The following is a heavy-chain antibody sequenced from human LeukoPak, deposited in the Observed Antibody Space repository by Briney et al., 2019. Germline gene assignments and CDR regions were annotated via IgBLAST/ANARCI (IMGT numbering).Heavy chain of an antibody. Sequence: GGSLRLSCAASGFTFGDQWMNWVRQAPGQGLEWVACIKHDGSEKYYVDSVEGRFTISRDNAKNTLYLEMNSLRDEDTAMYYCATVNVPATSYWGQGTLVTVSS. D-gene: IGHD2-15*01. J-gene: IGHJ4*02. CDR3: ATVNVPATSY. CDR1: GFTFGDQW. V-gene: IGHV3-7*01. CDR2: IKHDGSEK.